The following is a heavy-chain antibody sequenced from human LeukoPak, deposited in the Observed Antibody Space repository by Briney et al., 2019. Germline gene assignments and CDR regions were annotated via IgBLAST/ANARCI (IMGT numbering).Heavy chain of an antibody. CDR2: INHSGST. CDR1: GGSFSGYY. Sequence: SETLSLTCAVYGGSFSGYYWSWIRQPPGKGLEWIGEINHSGSTNYNPSLKSRVTISVDTSKNQFSLKLSSVTAADTAVYYCARDKGQLITRKNWFDPWGQGTLVTVSS. J-gene: IGHJ5*02. CDR3: ARDKGQLITRKNWFDP. D-gene: IGHD1-14*01. V-gene: IGHV4-34*01.